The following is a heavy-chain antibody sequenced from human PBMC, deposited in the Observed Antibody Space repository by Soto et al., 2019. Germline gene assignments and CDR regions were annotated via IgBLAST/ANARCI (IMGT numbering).Heavy chain of an antibody. V-gene: IGHV3-21*01. Sequence: EVQLVESGGGLVKPGGSLRLSCAASGFTFSSYSMNWVRQAPGKGLEWVSSISSSSSYIYYADSVKGRFTTSRDNAKNSLYLQMNSPRAEDTAVYYCARSPTPNWFAPWGQGTLVTVSS. CDR3: ARSPTPNWFAP. CDR1: GFTFSSYS. CDR2: ISSSSSYI. J-gene: IGHJ5*02.